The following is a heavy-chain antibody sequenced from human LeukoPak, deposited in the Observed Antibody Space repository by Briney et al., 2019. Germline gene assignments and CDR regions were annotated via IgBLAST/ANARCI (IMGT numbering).Heavy chain of an antibody. J-gene: IGHJ4*02. CDR2: ISGSGGST. CDR1: GFTFSSYA. V-gene: IGHV3-23*01. Sequence: GGSLRLSCAASGFTFSSYAMSWVRQAPGKGLERVSAISGSGGSTYYADSVRGRFTISRDNSKNTLFLQMNSLRAEDTAVYYCAKMGLAVADTCYFDYWGQGTLVTVSS. CDR3: AKMGLAVADTCYFDY. D-gene: IGHD6-19*01.